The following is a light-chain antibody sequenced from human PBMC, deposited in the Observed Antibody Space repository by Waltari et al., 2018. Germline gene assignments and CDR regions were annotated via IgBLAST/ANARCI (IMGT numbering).Light chain of an antibody. CDR3: QAWDSSAAI. J-gene: IGLJ2*01. CDR1: KLGDKY. Sequence: SYELTQPPSMSVSPGQTASLTCSGEKLGDKYASWYQQKPGQSPVVVIFQDTKRPSGIPERFSGSNSGNTATLTITGTQAMDEADYYCQAWDSSAAIFGGGTKLTVL. CDR2: QDT. V-gene: IGLV3-1*01.